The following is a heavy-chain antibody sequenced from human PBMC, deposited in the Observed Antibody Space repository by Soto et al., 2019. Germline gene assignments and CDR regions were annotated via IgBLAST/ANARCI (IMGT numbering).Heavy chain of an antibody. CDR3: ARGYSSSAQGWFDP. CDR1: GGSFSGYY. CDR2: INHSGST. V-gene: IGHV4-34*01. Sequence: SETLSLTCAVYGGSFSGYYWSWIRQPPGKGLEWIGEINHSGSTNYNPSLKSRVTISVDTSKNQFSLKLSSVTAADTAVYYCARGYSSSAQGWFDPWGQGTLVTVSS. J-gene: IGHJ5*02. D-gene: IGHD6-6*01.